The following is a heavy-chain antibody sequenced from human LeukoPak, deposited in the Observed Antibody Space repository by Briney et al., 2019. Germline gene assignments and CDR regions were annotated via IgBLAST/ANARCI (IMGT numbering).Heavy chain of an antibody. CDR2: ISPTGSTI. D-gene: IGHD2-15*01. J-gene: IGHJ4*02. Sequence: GGSLRLSCAASGFTFSSYEMNWVRQAPGKGLEWVSYISPTGSTIYYADSVKGRFTISRDNSKNTLYLQMNSLRAEDTAVYYCAKSGLNRFDYWGQGTLVTVSS. V-gene: IGHV3-48*03. CDR3: AKSGLNRFDY. CDR1: GFTFSSYE.